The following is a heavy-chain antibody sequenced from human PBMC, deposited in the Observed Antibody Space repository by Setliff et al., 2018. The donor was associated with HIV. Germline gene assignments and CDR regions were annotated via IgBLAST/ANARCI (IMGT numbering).Heavy chain of an antibody. CDR2: IIPMFGSA. CDR1: GGRFSSYA. CDR3: ARGTDGDYYYMDV. J-gene: IGHJ6*03. D-gene: IGHD3-10*01. Sequence: SVKVSCEASGGRFSSYAMSWVRQAPGQGLEWMGGIIPMFGSANYAQKFQGRVTITADGSTRTVYMVLSSLRSEDTAVYYCARGTDGDYYYMDVWGKGTTVTVSS. V-gene: IGHV1-69*13.